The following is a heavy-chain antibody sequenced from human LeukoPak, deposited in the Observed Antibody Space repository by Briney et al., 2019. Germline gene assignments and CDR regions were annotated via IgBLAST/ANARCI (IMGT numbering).Heavy chain of an antibody. J-gene: IGHJ6*03. V-gene: IGHV3-30*02. CDR2: IRYDGKKT. Sequence: GGSLRLSCVGSTFTFSDYGMHWVRQAPGKGLEWVAFIRYDGKKTYYADSAKGRFTISRDNSKNTLYLEMNSLRAGDTAVFYCAKDGVILAPGIYWYMDVWGRGTTVTVSS. CDR1: TFTFSDYG. CDR3: AKDGVILAPGIYWYMDV. D-gene: IGHD3-16*02.